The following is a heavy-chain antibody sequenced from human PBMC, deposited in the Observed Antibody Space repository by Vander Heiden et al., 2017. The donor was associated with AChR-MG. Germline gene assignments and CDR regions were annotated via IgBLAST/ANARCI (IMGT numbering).Heavy chain of an antibody. V-gene: IGHV3-53*02. D-gene: IGHD1-1*01. CDR3: AREQGYNEYYFDY. CDR2: IYSGGST. J-gene: IGHJ4*02. Sequence: EVQLVETGGGLIQPGGYLGLSCAASGFTVSSNYMSWVRQAPGKGLEWVSVIYSGGSTYYADSVKGRFTISRDNSKNTLYLQMNSLRAEDTAVYYCAREQGYNEYYFDYWGQGTLVTVSS. CDR1: GFTVSSNY.